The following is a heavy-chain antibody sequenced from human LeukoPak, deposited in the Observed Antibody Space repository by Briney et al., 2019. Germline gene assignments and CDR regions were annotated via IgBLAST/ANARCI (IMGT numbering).Heavy chain of an antibody. D-gene: IGHD6-6*01. Sequence: SETLSLTCAVYGGSFSGYYWSWIRQPPGKGLEWIGEINHSGSTNYNPSLKSRVTISVDTSKNQFSLKLSSVTAADTAVYYCARVGIAAPLYYYYMDVWGKGTTVTVSS. CDR3: ARVGIAAPLYYYYMDV. V-gene: IGHV4-34*01. CDR1: GGSFSGYY. J-gene: IGHJ6*03. CDR2: INHSGST.